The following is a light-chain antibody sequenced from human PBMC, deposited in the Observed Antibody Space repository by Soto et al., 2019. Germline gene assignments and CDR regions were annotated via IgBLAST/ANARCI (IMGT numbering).Light chain of an antibody. J-gene: IGKJ5*01. CDR1: QSLTNSF. CDR2: DAS. Sequence: EFVLTQSPGTLSLSPGERATLSCRASQSLTNSFIAWYQQRPGQAPRLLIYDASNRATGIPARFSGSGSGTDFTLTISSLEPEDFAVYYCQQRSNWPPRTFGQGTRLEIK. V-gene: IGKV3-11*01. CDR3: QQRSNWPPRT.